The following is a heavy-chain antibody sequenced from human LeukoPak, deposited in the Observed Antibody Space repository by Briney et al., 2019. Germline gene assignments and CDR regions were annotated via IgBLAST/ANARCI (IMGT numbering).Heavy chain of an antibody. CDR1: GFTISSYG. CDR2: ISSSADST. CDR3: AKDSPVCTY. V-gene: IGHV3-23*01. Sequence: QTGESLRLSCTASGFTISSYGMSWVRQAPGKGLEWVSAISSSADSTYYADSVKGRFTISKDISKNTLYLQMDSLRAEDTAIYYCAKDSPVCTYWGQGTLVTVSS. J-gene: IGHJ4*02. D-gene: IGHD2-8*01.